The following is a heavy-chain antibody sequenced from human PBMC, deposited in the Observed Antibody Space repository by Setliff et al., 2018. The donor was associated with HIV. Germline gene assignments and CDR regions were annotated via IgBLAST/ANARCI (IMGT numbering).Heavy chain of an antibody. D-gene: IGHD2-15*01. CDR2: IRYDGSNQ. CDR3: AKCGGVTCYSASWYFDY. Sequence: PGGSLRLSCAASGFTFSSYGMPWVRQAPGKGLEWVAFIRYDGSNQYYANSVKGRFTISRDNSKNTLYLQMNSLIAEDTAVYYCAKCGGVTCYSASWYFDYWGQGTLVTVSS. V-gene: IGHV3-30*02. CDR1: GFTFSSYG. J-gene: IGHJ4*02.